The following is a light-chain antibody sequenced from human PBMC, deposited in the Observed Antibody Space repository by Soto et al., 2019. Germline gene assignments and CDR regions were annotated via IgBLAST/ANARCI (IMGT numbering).Light chain of an antibody. J-gene: IGLJ3*02. Sequence: QSALTQPASVSGSPGQSITISCTGTSSDVGTNNYVSWYQQDPGKAPKLMIFEVSNRPSGVSSRFSGSKSGNTASLTISGLQTEDEADYYCASYTSSSTLVFGGGTKLTVL. CDR3: ASYTSSSTLV. V-gene: IGLV2-14*01. CDR2: EVS. CDR1: SSDVGTNNY.